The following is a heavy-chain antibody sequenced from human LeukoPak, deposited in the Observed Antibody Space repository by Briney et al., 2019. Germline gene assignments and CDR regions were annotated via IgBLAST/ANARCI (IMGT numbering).Heavy chain of an antibody. V-gene: IGHV5-51*01. D-gene: IGHD2-2*01. J-gene: IGHJ6*03. CDR1: GYSFTSYW. Sequence: GESLKISCKGSGYSFTSYWIGWVRQMPGKGLEWMGIIYPGDSDTRYSPSFQGQVTISADKSISTAYLQWSSLKASDTAMYYCARQAHCSSTSCPDYYYYNMDVWGKGTTVTVSS. CDR2: IYPGDSDT. CDR3: ARQAHCSSTSCPDYYYYNMDV.